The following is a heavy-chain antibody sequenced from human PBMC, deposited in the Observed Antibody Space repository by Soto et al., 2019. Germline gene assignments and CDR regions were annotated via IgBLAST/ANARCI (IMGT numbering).Heavy chain of an antibody. CDR3: TTDLGGAITMIVGWGS. CDR2: IKSKTDGGTT. Sequence: EVQLVESGGGLVKRGGSLRLSCAASGFTISNAWMNWVRQAPGKGLEWVGRIKSKTDGGTTDYAAPVKGRFTISRDDSKNTLYLQMNSLKTEDTAVYYCTTDLGGAITMIVGWGSWGQGTLVTVSS. D-gene: IGHD3-22*01. J-gene: IGHJ5*02. CDR1: GFTISNAW. V-gene: IGHV3-15*07.